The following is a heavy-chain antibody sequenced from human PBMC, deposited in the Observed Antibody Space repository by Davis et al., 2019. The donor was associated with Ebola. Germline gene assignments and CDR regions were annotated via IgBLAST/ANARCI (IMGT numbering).Heavy chain of an antibody. Sequence: GESLKISCAASGFTFSSYWMSWVRQAPGKGLEWVASIKQDGSEKHYVDSVTGRFAISRDNARNSLFLQMTSLRAEDTALYYCATLGSDYEVLDYWGQGTLVTVSS. J-gene: IGHJ4*02. V-gene: IGHV3-7*01. CDR2: IKQDGSEK. D-gene: IGHD4-17*01. CDR3: ATLGSDYEVLDY. CDR1: GFTFSSYW.